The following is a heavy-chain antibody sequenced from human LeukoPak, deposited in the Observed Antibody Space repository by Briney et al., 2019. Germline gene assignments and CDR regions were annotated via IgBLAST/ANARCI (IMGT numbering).Heavy chain of an antibody. V-gene: IGHV4-30-4*08. D-gene: IGHD6-13*01. CDR2: IYSSGIT. Sequence: PSETLSLTCTVSGGSISSDNYYWNWIRQPPGKGLEWIGYIYSSGITYCNPSLKSRVIISVETSKNQFSLKLNSATAADTAVYYCARAAAGTSGFDPWGQGTLVTVSS. CDR3: ARAAAGTSGFDP. J-gene: IGHJ5*02. CDR1: GGSISSDNYY.